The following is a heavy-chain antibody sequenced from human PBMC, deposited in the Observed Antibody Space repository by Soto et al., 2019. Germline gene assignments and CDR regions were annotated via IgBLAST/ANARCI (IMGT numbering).Heavy chain of an antibody. J-gene: IGHJ6*02. D-gene: IGHD3-10*01. CDR1: GDSVSSNSAA. V-gene: IGHV6-1*01. CDR3: ARDEGPYYYGSGSYNGMDV. Sequence: QTLSLPFAISGDSVSSNSAACNLIRHSPSRGLEWLGRTYYRSKWYNDYAVSVKSRITINPDTSKNQFSLQLNSVTPEDTAVYYCARDEGPYYYGSGSYNGMDVWGQGTTVTVSS. CDR2: TYYRSKWYN.